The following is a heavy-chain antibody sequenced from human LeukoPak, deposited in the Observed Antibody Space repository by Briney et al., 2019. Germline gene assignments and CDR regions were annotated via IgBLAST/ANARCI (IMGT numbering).Heavy chain of an antibody. CDR1: GGTFSSYA. D-gene: IGHD2-2*01. CDR3: AAVVPAVMGYFDY. J-gene: IGHJ4*02. CDR2: IIPIFGTA. Sequence: SVKVSCKASGGTFSSYALSWVRQAPGQGLEWMGGIIPIFGTANYAQKFQGRVTITADESTSTAYMELSGLRSEDTAVYYCAAVVPAVMGYFDYWGQGTLVTVSS. V-gene: IGHV1-69*13.